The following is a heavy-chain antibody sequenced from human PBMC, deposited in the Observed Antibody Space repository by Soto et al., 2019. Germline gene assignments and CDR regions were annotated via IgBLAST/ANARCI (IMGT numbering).Heavy chain of an antibody. D-gene: IGHD5-12*01. V-gene: IGHV1-24*01. CDR3: VAGGTRWLRSPVDY. CDR1: GHTLTELS. J-gene: IGHJ4*02. Sequence: QVQLVQSGAEVKKPGASVKVSCRIFGHTLTELSVRWVRQAPGKGLEWMGGFDPEDGEIINAQKFPGRVTMTEDTSADTAYMEVSSLISEDTAVYYCVAGGTRWLRSPVDYWGQGTLVTVSS. CDR2: FDPEDGEI.